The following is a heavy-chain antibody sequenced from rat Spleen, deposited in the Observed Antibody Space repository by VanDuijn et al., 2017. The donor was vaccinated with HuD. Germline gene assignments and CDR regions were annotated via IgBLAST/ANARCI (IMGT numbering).Heavy chain of an antibody. CDR3: TRKYTTDYYWYFDF. D-gene: IGHD1-6*01. CDR1: GFTFSNYG. J-gene: IGHJ1*01. CDR2: ISPSGGST. V-gene: IGHV5-19*01. Sequence: EVQLVESGGGLVQPGRSLKLSCAASGFTFSNYGMHWIRQAPTKGLEWVASISPSGGSTYYRDSVKGRFTISRDNAKSTLYLQMDSLRSEDTATYYCTRKYTTDYYWYFDFWGPGTMVTVSS.